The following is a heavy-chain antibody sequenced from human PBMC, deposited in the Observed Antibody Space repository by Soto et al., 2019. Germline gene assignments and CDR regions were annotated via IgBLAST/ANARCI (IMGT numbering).Heavy chain of an antibody. CDR3: ARVGTISETLDY. D-gene: IGHD5-12*01. V-gene: IGHV4-34*01. Sequence: LETLSLTCAVYGESFSGYYWSWIRQPPGKGLEWIGEINHSGTTNYNPSLKSRVTISVDTSKNQFSLKLSSVTAADTAVYYCARVGTISETLDYWGQGTLVTVS. CDR1: GESFSGYY. CDR2: INHSGTT. J-gene: IGHJ4*02.